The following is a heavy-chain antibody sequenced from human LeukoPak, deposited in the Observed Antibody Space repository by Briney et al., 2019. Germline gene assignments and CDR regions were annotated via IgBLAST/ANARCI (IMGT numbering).Heavy chain of an antibody. D-gene: IGHD5-18*01. CDR2: IYYSGST. J-gene: IGHJ6*02. CDR1: GGSISSYY. Sequence: SETLSLTCTVSGGSISSYYWSWIRQPPGKGLEWIGYIYYSGSTNYSPSLKSRVTISVDASKNQFSLKLSSVTAADTAVYYCARQLRYSYGGYYYGMDVWGQGTTVTVSS. CDR3: ARQLRYSYGGYYYGMDV. V-gene: IGHV4-59*08.